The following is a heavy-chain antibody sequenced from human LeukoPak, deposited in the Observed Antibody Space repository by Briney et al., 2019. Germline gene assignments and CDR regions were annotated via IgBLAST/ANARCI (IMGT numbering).Heavy chain of an antibody. J-gene: IGHJ6*02. CDR3: VRDGQYSSSWYMSYYGMDV. V-gene: IGHV1-18*01. CDR2: ISGNNDNA. Sequence: ASVKVSCRASGYTFTAYGISWVRQAPGQGLEWMGWISGNNDNANSAQKVQGRVTMTADTSTSTAYMELRSLRSDDTAVYYCVRDGQYSSSWYMSYYGMDVWGQGTTVTVSS. D-gene: IGHD6-13*01. CDR1: GYTFTAYG.